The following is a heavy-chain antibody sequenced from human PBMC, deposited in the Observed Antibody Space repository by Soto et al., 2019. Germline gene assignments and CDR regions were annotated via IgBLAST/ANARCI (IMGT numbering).Heavy chain of an antibody. CDR2: INHSGST. Sequence: SETLSLTCAVYGGSFSCYYWIWIRQPPGKGLEWIGEINHSGSTNYNPSLKSRVTISVDTSKNQFSLKLSSVTAADTAVYYCAREGEMATIWGQGTLVTVSS. D-gene: IGHD5-12*01. V-gene: IGHV4-34*01. CDR3: AREGEMATI. CDR1: GGSFSCYY. J-gene: IGHJ4*02.